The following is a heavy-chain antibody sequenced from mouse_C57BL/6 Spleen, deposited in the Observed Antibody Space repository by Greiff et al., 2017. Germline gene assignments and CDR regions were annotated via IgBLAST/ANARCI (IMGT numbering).Heavy chain of an antibody. CDR3: ARRSDYYGSRGNAMDY. J-gene: IGHJ4*01. V-gene: IGHV1-81*01. CDR1: GYTFTSYG. CDR2: IYPRSGNT. D-gene: IGHD1-1*01. Sequence: QVQLQQSGAELARPGASVKLSCKASGYTFTSYGISWVKQRTGQGLEWIGEIYPRSGNTYYNEQFKGKATLTADKSSSTAYMELRSLTSEDSAVYFCARRSDYYGSRGNAMDYWGQGTSVTVSS.